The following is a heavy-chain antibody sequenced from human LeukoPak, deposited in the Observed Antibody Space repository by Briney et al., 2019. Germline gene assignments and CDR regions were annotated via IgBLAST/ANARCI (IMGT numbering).Heavy chain of an antibody. CDR3: AKHVKYGSGSLGNWFDP. J-gene: IGHJ5*02. CDR2: IYYSGST. Sequence: PSETLSLTCTVSGGSISSYYWSWIRQPPGKGLEWIGYIYYSGSTNYNPSLKSRVTISVDTSKNQFSLKLSSVTAADTAVYYCAKHVKYGSGSLGNWFDPWGQGTLVTVSS. D-gene: IGHD3-10*01. V-gene: IGHV4-59*01. CDR1: GGSISSYY.